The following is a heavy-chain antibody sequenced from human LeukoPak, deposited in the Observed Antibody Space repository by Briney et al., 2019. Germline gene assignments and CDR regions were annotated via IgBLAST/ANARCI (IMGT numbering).Heavy chain of an antibody. D-gene: IGHD3-3*01. Sequence: GRSLRLSCAASGFTFSSYGMHWVRQAPGKGLEWVAVISYDGSNKYYADSVKGRFTISRDNSKNTLYLQMNSLRAEDTAVYYCAKSDRITIFGVVSYGMDVWGQGTTVTVSS. J-gene: IGHJ6*02. CDR3: AKSDRITIFGVVSYGMDV. V-gene: IGHV3-30*18. CDR1: GFTFSSYG. CDR2: ISYDGSNK.